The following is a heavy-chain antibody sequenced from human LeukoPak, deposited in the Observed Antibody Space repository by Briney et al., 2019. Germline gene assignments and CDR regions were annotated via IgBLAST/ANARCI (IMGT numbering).Heavy chain of an antibody. CDR1: GGSFSGYY. V-gene: IGHV4-34*01. CDR2: INHSGST. Sequence: SETLSLTCAVYGGSFSGYYWSWIRQPPGKGLEWIGEINHSGSTNYNPSLKSRVTISVDTSKNQFSLKLSSVTAAATAVYYYASAYSYGYVTGYWGQGTLVTVSS. D-gene: IGHD5-18*01. CDR3: ASAYSYGYVTGY. J-gene: IGHJ4*02.